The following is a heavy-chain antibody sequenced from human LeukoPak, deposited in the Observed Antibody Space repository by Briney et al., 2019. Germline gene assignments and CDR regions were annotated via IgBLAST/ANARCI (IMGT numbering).Heavy chain of an antibody. V-gene: IGHV3-23*01. D-gene: IGHD2-2*01. J-gene: IGHJ4*02. CDR3: AKGYCSSTSCSYYFDY. CDR1: GFNLSSAA. CDR2: IICSGGST. Sequence: GGSLRHSRAASGFNLSSAAMSSVPATPGERRECVSAIICSGGSTYYADSVKGRFTISRDNSKNTLYLQMNSLRAEDTAVYYCAKGYCSSTSCSYYFDYWGQGTLVTVSS.